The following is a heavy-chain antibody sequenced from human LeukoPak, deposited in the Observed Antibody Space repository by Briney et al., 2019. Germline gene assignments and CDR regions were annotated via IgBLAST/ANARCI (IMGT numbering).Heavy chain of an antibody. J-gene: IGHJ4*02. D-gene: IGHD6-13*01. V-gene: IGHV3-30-3*01. CDR2: ISYDGSNK. Sequence: PGGSLRLSCAASGFTFSSYAIHWVRQAPGKGLEWVAVISYDGSNKYYADSAKGRFTISRDNSKNTLYLQMNSLRAGDTAVYYCARARSSWCQEGPDDWGQGTLGNVPS. CDR1: GFTFSSYA. CDR3: ARARSSWCQEGPDD.